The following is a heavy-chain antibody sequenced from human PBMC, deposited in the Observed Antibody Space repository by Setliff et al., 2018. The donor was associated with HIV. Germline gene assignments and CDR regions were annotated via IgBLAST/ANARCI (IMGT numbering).Heavy chain of an antibody. CDR3: ARVYSRSWFFFDH. Sequence: SETLSLTCAVYGGSFNDYYWTWIRQPPGRGLEWIGYIYTSGSVNYNPSLESRVTLSIDTSNNQFSLKLTSVTAADTAVYYCARVYSRSWFFFDHWGQGILVTVSS. J-gene: IGHJ4*02. D-gene: IGHD6-13*01. CDR2: IYTSGSV. CDR1: GGSFNDYY. V-gene: IGHV4-4*08.